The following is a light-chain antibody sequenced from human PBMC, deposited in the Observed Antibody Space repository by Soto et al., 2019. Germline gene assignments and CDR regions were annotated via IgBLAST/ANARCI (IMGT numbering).Light chain of an antibody. J-gene: IGLJ1*01. Sequence: QSVLTQPASVSGSHGQSVTISCTGTSSDVGSYNLVSWYQQHPGKAPKLMIYEVSKRPSGVSNRFSGSKSGNTASLTISGLQAEDEADYYCCSYAGSSTLPYVFGTGTKVTVL. CDR1: SSDVGSYNL. CDR3: CSYAGSSTLPYV. V-gene: IGLV2-23*02. CDR2: EVS.